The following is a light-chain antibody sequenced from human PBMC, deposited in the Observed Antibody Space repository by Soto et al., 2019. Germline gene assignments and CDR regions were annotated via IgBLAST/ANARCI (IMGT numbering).Light chain of an antibody. V-gene: IGKV1-39*01. J-gene: IGKJ1*01. Sequence: DIQMTQSPSSLSASVGDRVTITCRATQSISYYLNWYQQKPGKAPKVLIYDASSLQSGVPSRFSGSGSGTDFTLTISSLQPEDFATYYCQQSYSTPPTFCQGTKVEIK. CDR2: DAS. CDR1: QSISYY. CDR3: QQSYSTPPT.